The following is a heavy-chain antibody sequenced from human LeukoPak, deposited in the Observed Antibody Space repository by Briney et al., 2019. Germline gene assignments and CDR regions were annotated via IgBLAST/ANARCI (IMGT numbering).Heavy chain of an antibody. Sequence: ASVKVSCKASGYTFTSYGISWVRQAPGQGLEWKGWISAYNGNTNYAQKLQGRVTMTTDTSTSTAYMELRSLRSDDTAVYYCARSRLYYYGSGSYSYPGWGSAFDIWGQGTMVTVSS. CDR2: ISAYNGNT. V-gene: IGHV1-18*01. CDR1: GYTFTSYG. CDR3: ARSRLYYYGSGSYSYPGWGSAFDI. D-gene: IGHD3-10*01. J-gene: IGHJ3*02.